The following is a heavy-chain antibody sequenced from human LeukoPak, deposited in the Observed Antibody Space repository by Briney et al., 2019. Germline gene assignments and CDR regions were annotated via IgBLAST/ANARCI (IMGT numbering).Heavy chain of an antibody. CDR1: GGSFSGYY. J-gene: IGHJ4*02. D-gene: IGHD3-22*01. CDR2: INHSGST. CDR3: ARQLYDYESSGYCCCDY. Sequence: PSETLSLTCAVYGGSFSGYYWSWIRQPPRKGLEWIGEINHSGSTNYNPSLKSRVTISVDTSKNQFSLKLSSVTAADTAVYYCARQLYDYESSGYCCCDYWGQGTLVTVSS. V-gene: IGHV4-34*01.